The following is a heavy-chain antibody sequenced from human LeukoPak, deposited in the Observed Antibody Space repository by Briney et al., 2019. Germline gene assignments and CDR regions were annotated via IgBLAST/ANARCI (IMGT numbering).Heavy chain of an antibody. V-gene: IGHV3-53*01. CDR3: ARGMDYYDNRGYTTDS. CDR1: GFTVSTNY. D-gene: IGHD3-22*01. J-gene: IGHJ4*02. Sequence: PGGSLRLSCAASGFTVSTNYMSWVRQAPGKGLEWVSVLYSNGNRHYADSVKGRFTISRDNAKNTVYLQMNGLRAEDTAVYFCARGMDYYDNRGYTTDSWGQGTLVTVSS. CDR2: LYSNGNR.